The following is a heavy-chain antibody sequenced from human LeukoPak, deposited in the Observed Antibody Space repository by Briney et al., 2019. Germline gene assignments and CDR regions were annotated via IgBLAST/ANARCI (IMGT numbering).Heavy chain of an antibody. Sequence: SETLSLTCTVSGGSISSYYWSWVRQPPGKGLEWIGHIYYTGNTNYNPSLESRVTISVDTSKNQFSLRLTSVTAADTAVYFCARATPWLFPGFGGQGPLVTV. CDR3: ARATPWLFPGF. D-gene: IGHD3-9*01. J-gene: IGHJ4*02. CDR1: GGSISSYY. CDR2: IYYTGNT. V-gene: IGHV4-59*01.